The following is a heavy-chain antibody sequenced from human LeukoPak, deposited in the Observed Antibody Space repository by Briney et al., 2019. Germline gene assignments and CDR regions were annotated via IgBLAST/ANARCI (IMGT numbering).Heavy chain of an antibody. CDR3: ARQASGNYLSPVNY. D-gene: IGHD1-26*01. CDR2: IYYSGST. V-gene: IGHV4-39*01. CDR1: GGSISSSSYY. J-gene: IGHJ4*02. Sequence: PSETLSLTCTVSGGSISSSSYYWGWIRQPPGKGLEWIGTIYYSGSTYYNPSLKSRVTISVDTSKNQFSLKLSSVTAADTAVYYCARQASGNYLSPVNYWGQGTLVTVSS.